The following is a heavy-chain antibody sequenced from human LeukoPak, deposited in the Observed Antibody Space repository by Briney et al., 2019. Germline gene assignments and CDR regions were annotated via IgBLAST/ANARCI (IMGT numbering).Heavy chain of an antibody. CDR3: ATSGYDTAPEY. V-gene: IGHV4-39*01. D-gene: IGHD5-12*01. J-gene: IGHJ4*02. CDR2: IYYSGST. CDR1: GGSISSSSYY. Sequence: KPSETLSLTCTVSGGSISSSSYYWGWIRRPPGKGLEWIGSIYYSGSTYYNPSLKSRVTISVDTSKNPFSLKLSSVTAADTAVYYCATSGYDTAPEYWGQGTLVTVSS.